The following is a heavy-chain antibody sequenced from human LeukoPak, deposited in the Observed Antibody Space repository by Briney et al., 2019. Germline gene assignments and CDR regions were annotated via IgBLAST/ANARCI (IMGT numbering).Heavy chain of an antibody. Sequence: GGSLRLSCAASGFTFSDYYMSWIRQAPGKGLEWVAFIRYDGSNKYYADSVKGRFTISRDNSKNTLYLQMNSLRAEDTAVYYCAKAYIVVVVAATPFDYWGQGTLVTVSS. CDR3: AKAYIVVVVAATPFDY. D-gene: IGHD2-15*01. CDR2: IRYDGSNK. CDR1: GFTFSDYY. J-gene: IGHJ4*02. V-gene: IGHV3-30*02.